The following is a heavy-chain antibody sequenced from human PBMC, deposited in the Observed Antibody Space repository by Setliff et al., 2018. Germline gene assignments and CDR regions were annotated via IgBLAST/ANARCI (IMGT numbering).Heavy chain of an antibody. D-gene: IGHD5-12*01. CDR3: ARGNPAERYEY. J-gene: IGHJ1*01. Sequence: ASVKVSCKASGYTFKTYGFTWVRQAPGQGLEWMGWISPYNGNTNSAQNFQGRLTVTTDTSTSTAYMELSSLRFDDTAVYYCARGNPAERYEYWGQGTLVTVSS. V-gene: IGHV1-18*01. CDR2: ISPYNGNT. CDR1: GYTFKTYG.